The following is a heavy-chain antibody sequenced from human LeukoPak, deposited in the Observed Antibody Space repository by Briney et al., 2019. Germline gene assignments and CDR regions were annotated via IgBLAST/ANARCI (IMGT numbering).Heavy chain of an antibody. D-gene: IGHD1-26*01. Sequence: PGGSLRLACAASGFTFSTYWMHWVRQAAGKGLVWVSRINSDGSTTNYAGSGKGRFSISRDNAKKTLYLQMNSLRAEDTAVYYCARELPLDYWGQGTLVTVSS. J-gene: IGHJ4*02. CDR3: ARELPLDY. V-gene: IGHV3-74*01. CDR1: GFTFSTYW. CDR2: INSDGSTT.